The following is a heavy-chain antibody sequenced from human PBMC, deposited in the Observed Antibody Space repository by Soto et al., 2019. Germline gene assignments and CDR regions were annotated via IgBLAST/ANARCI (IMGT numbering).Heavy chain of an antibody. J-gene: IGHJ4*02. D-gene: IGHD1-26*01. CDR3: ASSSGSYGY. V-gene: IGHV4-59*12. Sequence: PSETLSLTCTVSGDSISSYYWSWIRQPPGKGLEWIGYIYYSGSTNYNPSPKSRVTISVDTSKNQFSLTVNSLTAADTAVYYCASSSGSYGYWGQGTLVTVSS. CDR1: GDSISSYY. CDR2: IYYSGST.